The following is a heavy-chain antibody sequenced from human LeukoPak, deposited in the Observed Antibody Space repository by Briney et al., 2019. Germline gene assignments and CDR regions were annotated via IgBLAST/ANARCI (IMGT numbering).Heavy chain of an antibody. Sequence: SETLSLTCTVSGGSISSYYWSWIRQPAGKGLEWIGRIYTSGSTNYNPSLKSRVTMSVDTSKNQFSLKLSSVTAADTAVYYCARDGPGYSSGLHSYFDYWGQETLVTVSS. D-gene: IGHD6-19*01. CDR2: IYTSGST. CDR1: GGSISSYY. CDR3: ARDGPGYSSGLHSYFDY. J-gene: IGHJ4*02. V-gene: IGHV4-4*07.